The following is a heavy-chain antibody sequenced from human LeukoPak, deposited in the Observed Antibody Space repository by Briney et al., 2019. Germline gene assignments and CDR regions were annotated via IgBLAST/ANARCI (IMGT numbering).Heavy chain of an antibody. CDR1: GFTFSSYW. D-gene: IGHD3-22*01. CDR3: ARGGSGYYYFDY. J-gene: IGHJ4*02. CDR2: INSDGTST. Sequence: GGSLRLSCAASGFTFSSYWMHWVRQGPGKGLVWVSRINSDGTSTTYADSVKGRFTISRDNAKNTLYLQMNSLRAEDTAVYYCARGGSGYYYFDYWGQGTLVTVSS. V-gene: IGHV3-74*01.